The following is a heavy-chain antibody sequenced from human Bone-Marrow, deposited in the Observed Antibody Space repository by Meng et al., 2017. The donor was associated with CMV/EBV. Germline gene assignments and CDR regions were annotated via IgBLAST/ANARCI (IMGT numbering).Heavy chain of an antibody. J-gene: IGHJ4*02. V-gene: IGHV1-8*01. CDR2: VSPNSGNT. Sequence: SGYTFTSYAINWVRQATGQGFEWMGWVSPNSGNTGYAPKFQGRVTMTGNTSISTAYMELSSLRSDDTAVYFCARAAHYSSSLYFDYWGQGALVTVSS. D-gene: IGHD6-6*01. CDR3: ARAAHYSSSLYFDY. CDR1: GYTFTSYA.